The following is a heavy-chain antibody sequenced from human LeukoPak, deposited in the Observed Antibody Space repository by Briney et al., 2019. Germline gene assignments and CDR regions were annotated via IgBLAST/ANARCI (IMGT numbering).Heavy chain of an antibody. J-gene: IGHJ5*02. D-gene: IGHD3-22*01. V-gene: IGHV4-4*07. CDR2: IYSIGST. CDR3: ARAPSDYYNNWFDP. CDR1: GGSISSYY. Sequence: SETLSLTCAVSGGSISSYYWSWIRQPAGKGLEWIGRIYSIGSTDYNPSLKSRVTMSVDTSNNQFSLKLSPVTAADTAMYYCARAPSDYYNNWFDPWGQGTLVTVSS.